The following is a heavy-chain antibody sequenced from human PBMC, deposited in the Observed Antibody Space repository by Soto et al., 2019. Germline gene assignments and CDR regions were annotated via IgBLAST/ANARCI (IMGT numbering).Heavy chain of an antibody. V-gene: IGHV3-48*03. CDR2: SRNSDSTT. D-gene: IGHD2-2*01. Sequence: HPGGSLRLSCAASGFSFSNYEMNWVRQAPGKGLEWISYSRNSDSTTYYADSVRGRFTISRDNAKSSVSLQMNTLRVEDTAVYYCAREDSIIIPAVSDFWGQGTLVTVSS. CDR1: GFSFSNYE. CDR3: AREDSIIIPAVSDF. J-gene: IGHJ4*02.